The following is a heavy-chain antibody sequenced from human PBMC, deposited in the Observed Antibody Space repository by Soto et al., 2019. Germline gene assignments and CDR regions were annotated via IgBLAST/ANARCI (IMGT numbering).Heavy chain of an antibody. CDR3: ATGGDCTNGVCHAYYFDY. V-gene: IGHV1-69*12. J-gene: IGHJ4*02. CDR2: IIPIFGTA. CDR1: GGTFSSYA. Sequence: QVQLVQSGAEVKKPGSSVKVSCKASGGTFSSYAISWVRQAPGQGLEWVGGIIPIFGTANYAQKFQGRVTITANESTSTAYTEHSSLRSEGTAVSDCATGGDCTNGVCHAYYFDYWGQGTLVTVSS. D-gene: IGHD2-8*01.